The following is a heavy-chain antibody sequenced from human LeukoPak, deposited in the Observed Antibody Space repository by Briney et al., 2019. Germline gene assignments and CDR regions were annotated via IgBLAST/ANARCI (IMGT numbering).Heavy chain of an antibody. CDR1: GGTFSSYA. J-gene: IGHJ4*02. Sequence: SVKVSCKASGGTFSSYAISWVRQAPGQGLEWMGRIIPILGIANYAQKFQGRDTITADKSTSTAYMELSSLRSEDTAVYYCARDGYNRRPDYWGQGTLVTVSS. CDR2: IIPILGIA. V-gene: IGHV1-69*04. CDR3: ARDGYNRRPDY. D-gene: IGHD5-12*01.